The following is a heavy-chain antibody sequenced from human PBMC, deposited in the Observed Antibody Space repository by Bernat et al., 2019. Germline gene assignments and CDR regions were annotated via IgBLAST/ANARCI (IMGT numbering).Heavy chain of an antibody. CDR2: IYHSGST. D-gene: IGHD3-22*01. Sequence: QVQLQESGPGLVKPSGTLSLTCAVSGGSISSSNWWSWVRQPPGKGVEWIGEIYHSGSTNYNPTLKSRVTISVDKSTNQFSLQLSSVTAADTAVYYCARDDYYDSSGYKPLDYWGQGTLVTVSS. CDR1: GGSISSSNW. J-gene: IGHJ4*02. CDR3: ARDDYYDSSGYKPLDY. V-gene: IGHV4-4*02.